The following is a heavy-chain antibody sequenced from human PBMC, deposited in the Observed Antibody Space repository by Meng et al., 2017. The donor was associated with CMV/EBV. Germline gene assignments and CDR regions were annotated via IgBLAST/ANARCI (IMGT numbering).Heavy chain of an antibody. CDR2: IIPILGIA. V-gene: IGHV1-69*10. CDR1: GGTFSSYA. Sequence: VKVSCKASGGTFSSYAISWVRQAPGQGLEWMGGIIPILGIANYAQKFQGRVTITADKSTSTAHMELSSLRSEDTAVYYCARDPRRGYSYGGWGQGTLVTVSS. CDR3: ARDPRRGYSYGG. D-gene: IGHD5-18*01. J-gene: IGHJ4*02.